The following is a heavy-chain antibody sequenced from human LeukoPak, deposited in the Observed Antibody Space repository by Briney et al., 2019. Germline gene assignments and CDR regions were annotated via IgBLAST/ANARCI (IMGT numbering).Heavy chain of an antibody. Sequence: GGSLRLSCAASGFSFSIYWMSWIRQTPGKGLEYVANIESNGGDKYYVDSVKGRFTISRDNAKNSLYLQMNSLRAEDTAVYYCVSRELELTRTHYYYYMDVWGKGTTVTVSS. CDR1: GFSFSIYW. CDR3: VSRELELTRTHYYYYMDV. V-gene: IGHV3-7*01. CDR2: IESNGGDK. D-gene: IGHD1-7*01. J-gene: IGHJ6*03.